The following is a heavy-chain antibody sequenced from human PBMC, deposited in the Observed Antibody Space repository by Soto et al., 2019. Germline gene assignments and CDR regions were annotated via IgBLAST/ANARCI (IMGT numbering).Heavy chain of an antibody. Sequence: SETLSLTCTVSGGSISSYYWSWIRQPPGKGLEWIGYIYYSGSTNYNPSLKSRVTISVDTSKNQFSLKLSSVTAADTAVYYCARLGNVLRYSGYYYYMDVWGKGTTVTVSS. D-gene: IGHD3-9*01. CDR2: IYYSGST. J-gene: IGHJ6*03. V-gene: IGHV4-59*08. CDR3: ARLGNVLRYSGYYYYMDV. CDR1: GGSISSYY.